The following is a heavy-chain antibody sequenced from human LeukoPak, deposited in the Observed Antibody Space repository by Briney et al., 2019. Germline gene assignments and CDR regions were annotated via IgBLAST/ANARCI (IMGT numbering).Heavy chain of an antibody. V-gene: IGHV1-46*01. CDR2: INPSGGST. CDR1: GYTFTSYY. J-gene: IGHJ6*03. D-gene: IGHD6-6*01. CDR3: ARDGSSSSPGADYYYYMDV. Sequence: GASVKVSCKASGYTFTSYYMHWVRQAPGQGLEWMGIINPSGGSTSYAQKFQGRVTMTRDTSTSTVYMELSSLRSEDTAVYYCARDGSSSSPGADYYYYMDVWGKGTTVTVSS.